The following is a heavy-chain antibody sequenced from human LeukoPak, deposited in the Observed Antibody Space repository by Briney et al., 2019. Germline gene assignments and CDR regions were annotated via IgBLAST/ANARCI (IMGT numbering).Heavy chain of an antibody. CDR1: GFTFSSYS. J-gene: IGHJ3*02. Sequence: GGSLRLSCAASGFTFSSYSMNWVRQAPGKGLEWVSSISSSSSYIYYADSVKGRFTISRDNAKNSLYLQMNSLRAEDTAVYYCAKDIRYISPFWEDAFDIWGQGTMVTVSS. CDR3: AKDIRYISPFWEDAFDI. V-gene: IGHV3-21*01. D-gene: IGHD3-10*01. CDR2: ISSSSSYI.